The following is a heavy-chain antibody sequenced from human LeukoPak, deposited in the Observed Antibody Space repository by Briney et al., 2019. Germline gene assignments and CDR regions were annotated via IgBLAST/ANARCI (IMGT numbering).Heavy chain of an antibody. Sequence: GGPLRLSCAAAGFTLSIHWMSWVRPAPGKGLELGANIKQDGGEKYYVDSVKGRFTISRDNAKNSVYLQMNSLRAEDTAVYYCARDPSRVPVADNFFDYWGQGTLVTVSS. J-gene: IGHJ4*02. V-gene: IGHV3-7*05. CDR3: ARDPSRVPVADNFFDY. CDR2: IKQDGGEK. D-gene: IGHD6-19*01. CDR1: GFTLSIHW.